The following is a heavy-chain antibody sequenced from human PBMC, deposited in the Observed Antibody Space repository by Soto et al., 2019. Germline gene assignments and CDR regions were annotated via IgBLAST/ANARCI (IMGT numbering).Heavy chain of an antibody. Sequence: EVQLVESGGGLIQPGGSLRISCVVSGFTVSSSNYMSWVRQAPGKGLEWVSVIYTGGTTYYADSVKGRFTISRDNSKNTLYLQMNSLRAEDTAVYYCHGYGYWGQGTLVTVPS. CDR1: GFTVSSSNY. J-gene: IGHJ4*02. D-gene: IGHD5-12*01. V-gene: IGHV3-53*01. CDR2: IYTGGTT. CDR3: HGYGY.